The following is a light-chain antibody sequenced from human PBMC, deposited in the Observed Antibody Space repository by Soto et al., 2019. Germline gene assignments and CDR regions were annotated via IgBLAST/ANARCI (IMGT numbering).Light chain of an antibody. CDR3: MQGSQWPYT. CDR1: QSPVTSDGNTY. Sequence: DVVLTQSPLSLPVTVGQPASISCRSSQSPVTSDGNTYLNWFHQRPGQSPRRLIYKVSNRDSGVPDRFSGSGSGTDFTLTISRGEAEDVGVYYCMQGSQWPYTFGQGTKLEIK. J-gene: IGKJ2*01. V-gene: IGKV2-30*01. CDR2: KVS.